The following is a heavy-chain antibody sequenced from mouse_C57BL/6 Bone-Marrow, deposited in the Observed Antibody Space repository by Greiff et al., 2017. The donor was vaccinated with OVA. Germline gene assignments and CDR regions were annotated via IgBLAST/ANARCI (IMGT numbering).Heavy chain of an antibody. D-gene: IGHD1-1*01. Sequence: VQLQQSGPELVKPGASVKISCKASGYAFSSSWMNWVKQRPGKGLEWIGRIYPGDGDTNYNGKFKGKATLTADNSSSTAYKQLSSLTSEDSAVYFCERYLYYGSSYAFDYWGQGTTLTVSS. V-gene: IGHV1-82*01. CDR2: IYPGDGDT. J-gene: IGHJ2*01. CDR3: ERYLYYGSSYAFDY. CDR1: GYAFSSSW.